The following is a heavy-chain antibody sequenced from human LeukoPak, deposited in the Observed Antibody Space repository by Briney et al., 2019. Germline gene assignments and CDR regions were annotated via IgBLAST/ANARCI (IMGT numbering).Heavy chain of an antibody. J-gene: IGHJ4*02. CDR2: IRSKAYGGTT. V-gene: IGHV3-49*04. CDR1: GFTFSSYT. Sequence: GGSLRLSCAASGFTFSSYTMNWVRQAPGKGLEWVGFIRSKAYGGTTEYAASVKGRFTISRDDSKSIAYLQMNSLKTEDTAVYYCTRDAGGRAVAGTTDYWGQGTLVTVSS. CDR3: TRDAGGRAVAGTTDY. D-gene: IGHD6-19*01.